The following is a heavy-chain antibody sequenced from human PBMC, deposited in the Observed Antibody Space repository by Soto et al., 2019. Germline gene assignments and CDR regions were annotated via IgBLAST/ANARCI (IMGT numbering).Heavy chain of an antibody. V-gene: IGHV4-39*01. D-gene: IGHD3-10*01. Sequence: PSETLSLTCTVSGGSISRSNYYWGWIRQPPGRGLEWIGGIFYTGSTYYNPSLKSRVTISVDTSKSQFSLKLISVTAADTAVYYCARAGSYYGSGPFDYWGQGALVTVSS. CDR1: GGSISRSNYY. J-gene: IGHJ4*02. CDR2: IFYTGST. CDR3: ARAGSYYGSGPFDY.